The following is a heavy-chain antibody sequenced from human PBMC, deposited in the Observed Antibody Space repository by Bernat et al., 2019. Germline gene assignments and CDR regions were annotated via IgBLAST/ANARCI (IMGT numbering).Heavy chain of an antibody. CDR3: ARDPGGDYGGNPVD. V-gene: IGHV3-15*05. Sequence: VQLVESGGGLVKPGGSLRLSCAASGFTFSNAWMSWVRQAPGKGLEWVGRIKSKTDGGTTDYAAPVKGRFTISRDDSKNTLYLQMNSLRAEDTALYYCARDPGGDYGGNPVDWGQGTLVTVSS. CDR2: IKSKTDGGTT. CDR1: GFTFSNAW. J-gene: IGHJ4*02. D-gene: IGHD4-23*01.